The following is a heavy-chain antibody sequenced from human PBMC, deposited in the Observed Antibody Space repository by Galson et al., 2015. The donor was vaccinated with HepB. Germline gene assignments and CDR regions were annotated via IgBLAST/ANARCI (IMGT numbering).Heavy chain of an antibody. J-gene: IGHJ3*02. D-gene: IGHD4-17*01. V-gene: IGHV3-30*04. CDR1: GFTSSSYA. CDR2: ISYDGSNK. Sequence: SLRLSCAASGFTSSSYAMHWVRQAPGKGLEWVAVISYDGSNKYYADSVKGRFTISRDNSKNTLYLQMNSLRAEDTAVYYCARKDYGDWFAFDIWGQGTMVTVSS. CDR3: ARKDYGDWFAFDI.